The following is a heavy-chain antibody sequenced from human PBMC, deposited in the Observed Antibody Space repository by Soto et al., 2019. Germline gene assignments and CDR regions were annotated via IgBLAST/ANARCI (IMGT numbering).Heavy chain of an antibody. D-gene: IGHD6-13*01. J-gene: IGHJ6*03. Sequence: GGSLRLSCAASGFTFSSYAMSWVRQAPGKGLEWVSAISGSGGSTYYADSVKGRFTISRDNSKNTLYLQMNSLRAEDTAVYYCAKDLVGYSSSWYSLPMDVWGKGTTVTVSS. CDR3: AKDLVGYSSSWYSLPMDV. CDR2: ISGSGGST. V-gene: IGHV3-23*01. CDR1: GFTFSSYA.